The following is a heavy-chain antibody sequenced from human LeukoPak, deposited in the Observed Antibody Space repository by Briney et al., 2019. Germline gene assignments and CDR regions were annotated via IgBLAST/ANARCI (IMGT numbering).Heavy chain of an antibody. Sequence: ASVKVSCKASGYNFTGYYMHWLRQAPGQGLVWMGWINPNNGGTNYAQKFQGRVTISRHTSISTAFIELTRLRSDDTAVYYCARDAGERTVGYDFWGGSHFDSWGQGTLVTVSS. V-gene: IGHV1-2*02. CDR1: GYNFTGYY. CDR2: INPNNGGT. J-gene: IGHJ4*02. D-gene: IGHD3-3*01. CDR3: ARDAGERTVGYDFWGGSHFDS.